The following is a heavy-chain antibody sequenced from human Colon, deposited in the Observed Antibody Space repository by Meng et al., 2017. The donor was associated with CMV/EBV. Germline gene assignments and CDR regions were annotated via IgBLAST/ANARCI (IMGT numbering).Heavy chain of an antibody. V-gene: IGHV1-2*02. CDR1: GYMFNVYY. J-gene: IGHJ4*02. CDR2: MNPNSGET. D-gene: IGHD2-15*01. Sequence: ASVKVSCKAPGYMFNVYYIHWIRQARGQGLEWLGWMNPNSGETNYAQKFEDRVTLTRDTPTGTAFMELTSLRSDDTAVYYCARLLSGGWERGLGDYWGQGTLVTVSS. CDR3: ARLLSGGWERGLGDY.